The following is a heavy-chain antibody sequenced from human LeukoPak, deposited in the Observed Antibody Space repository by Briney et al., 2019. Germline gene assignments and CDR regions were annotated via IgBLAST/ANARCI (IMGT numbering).Heavy chain of an antibody. V-gene: IGHV3-66*02. CDR2: IYSGGST. CDR1: GFTVSSNY. J-gene: IGHJ4*02. CDR3: ARQTIDDSSGYYDY. D-gene: IGHD3-22*01. Sequence: GGSLRLSCAASGFTVSSNYMSWVRQAPGKGLEWVSVIYSGGSTYYADSVKGRFTISRDNSKSTLYLQMNSLRAEDTAVYYCARQTIDDSSGYYDYWGQGTLVTVSS.